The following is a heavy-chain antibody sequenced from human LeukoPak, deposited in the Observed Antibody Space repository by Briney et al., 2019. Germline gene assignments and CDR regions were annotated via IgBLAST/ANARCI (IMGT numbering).Heavy chain of an antibody. CDR3: ARLYYYDSSGPPL. V-gene: IGHV4-39*02. CDR2: IYYSGRT. Sequence: SETLSLTCTVSGDSLSSSMDYWGWIRQPPGTGLEWIGNIYYSGRTYYNPSLKSRVTISVDTSKNDSSLKLSSVSAADTAVYYRARLYYYDSSGPPLWGQGTMVAVSS. CDR1: GDSLSSSMDY. D-gene: IGHD3-22*01. J-gene: IGHJ4*02.